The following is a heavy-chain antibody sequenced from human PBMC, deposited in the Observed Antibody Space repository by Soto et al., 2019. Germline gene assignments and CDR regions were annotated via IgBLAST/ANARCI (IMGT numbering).Heavy chain of an antibody. J-gene: IGHJ6*02. CDR3: AKGVGDFWSGYYINYYYSGMDV. V-gene: IGHV4-38-2*01. CDR2: IYHSGST. D-gene: IGHD3-3*01. CDR1: GYSISSGYY. Sequence: SETLSLTCAVSGYSISSGYYWGWIRQPPGKGLEWIGSIYHSGSTYYNPSLKSRVTISVDTSKNQFSLKLSSVTAADTAVYYCAKGVGDFWSGYYINYYYSGMDVWGQGNTVTVSS.